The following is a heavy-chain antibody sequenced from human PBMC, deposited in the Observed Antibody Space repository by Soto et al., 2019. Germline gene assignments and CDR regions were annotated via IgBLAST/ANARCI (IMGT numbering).Heavy chain of an antibody. CDR2: IYYSGST. V-gene: IGHV4-61*01. CDR3: ASTYSSSWLRYYYYGMDV. D-gene: IGHD6-13*01. Sequence: SETLSLTCTVSGGSVSSGSYYWSWIRQPPGKGLEWIGYIYYSGSTNYNPSLKSRVTISVDTSKNQFSLKLSSVTAADTAVYYCASTYSSSWLRYYYYGMDVWGQGTTVTV. CDR1: GGSVSSGSYY. J-gene: IGHJ6*02.